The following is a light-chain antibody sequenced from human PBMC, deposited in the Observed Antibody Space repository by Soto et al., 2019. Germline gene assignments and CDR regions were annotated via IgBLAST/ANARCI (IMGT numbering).Light chain of an antibody. CDR2: DAS. V-gene: IGKV1-5*01. Sequence: DIQITQSPSTMSAYVGDRVTITCRASQSISSWLAWYQQKPGKAPKLLIFDASSLESGTPSRFSGSGSGTEFTLTISSLQPDDSATYYCQQYNSYSPWTFGQGTKVDIK. J-gene: IGKJ1*01. CDR1: QSISSW. CDR3: QQYNSYSPWT.